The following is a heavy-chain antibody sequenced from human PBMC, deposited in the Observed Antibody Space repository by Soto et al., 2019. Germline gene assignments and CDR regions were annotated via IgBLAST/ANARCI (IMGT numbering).Heavy chain of an antibody. Sequence: SETLSLTSTVSGGSISNANYYWSCIRHHPRKGLEWIGDMDYTGSTYFSPSLERRVAISADTSQSQFSLKLGAVAAADAAVYFRARASISRGVDRSCPAWFDPWVQATLVTVSS. D-gene: IGHD2-21*01. CDR2: MDYTGST. CDR1: GGSISNANYY. J-gene: IGHJ5*02. CDR3: ARASISRGVDRSCPAWFDP. V-gene: IGHV4-31*03.